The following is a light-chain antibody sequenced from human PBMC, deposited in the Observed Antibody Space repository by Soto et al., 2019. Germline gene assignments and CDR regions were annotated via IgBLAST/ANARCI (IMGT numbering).Light chain of an antibody. CDR2: DAS. V-gene: IGKV3-11*01. Sequence: EIVLTQSPGTLSLSPGERATLSCRASQSVRNSLLAWYQQKPGQAPRLLIYDASNRATGIPARFSGSGSGTDFTLTISSLEPEDFAVYYCQQRSDWPPITFGQGTRLEIK. CDR1: QSVRNSL. CDR3: QQRSDWPPIT. J-gene: IGKJ5*01.